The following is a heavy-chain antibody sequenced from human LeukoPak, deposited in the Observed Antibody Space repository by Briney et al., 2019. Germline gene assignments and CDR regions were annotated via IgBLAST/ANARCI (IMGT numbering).Heavy chain of an antibody. CDR1: AGSISSYY. Sequence: PSETLSLTCTVSAGSISSYYWSWIRQPPGKGLEWIGCISYSGGTKYNPSLKSRVTISVDTSKNQFSLKLNSVTAAHTAVYYCARQYNSGWYGVFDFWGQGTMVTVSS. CDR2: ISYSGGT. V-gene: IGHV4-59*08. J-gene: IGHJ3*01. D-gene: IGHD6-19*01. CDR3: ARQYNSGWYGVFDF.